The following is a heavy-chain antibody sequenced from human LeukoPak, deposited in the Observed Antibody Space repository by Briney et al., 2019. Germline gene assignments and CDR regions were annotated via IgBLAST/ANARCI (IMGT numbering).Heavy chain of an antibody. CDR2: VSGSGGST. J-gene: IGHJ4*02. CDR3: ARDSSGYGSFDY. Sequence: QPGGSLRLSCAASEFTFSGFAMSWVRQAPGKGLEWVSRVSGSGGSTYYADSVKGRFSISRDNSKNTLYLQMNSLRAEDTAVYYCARDSSGYGSFDYWGRGTLVTVSS. CDR1: EFTFSGFA. V-gene: IGHV3-23*01. D-gene: IGHD3-22*01.